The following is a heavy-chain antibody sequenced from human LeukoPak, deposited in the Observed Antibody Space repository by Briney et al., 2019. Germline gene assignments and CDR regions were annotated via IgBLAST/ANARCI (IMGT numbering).Heavy chain of an antibody. D-gene: IGHD3-22*01. J-gene: IGHJ4*02. V-gene: IGHV3-66*01. CDR2: IYSGGST. CDR3: ARGGDSSYYGDY. Sequence: GGSLRHSCAASGFNDCSKYKKWLRHAPGKGLEWVSLIYSGGSTHYADSVKGRFTISRDNSKNTLYLQMNSLSAQNTVVYYCARGGDSSYYGDYWVQGTLVTVSS. CDR1: GFNDCSKY.